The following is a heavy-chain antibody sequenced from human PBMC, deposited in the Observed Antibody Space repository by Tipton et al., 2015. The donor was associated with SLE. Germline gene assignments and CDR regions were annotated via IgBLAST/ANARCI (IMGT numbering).Heavy chain of an antibody. V-gene: IGHV3-9*01. CDR1: GFPLDGYA. CDR3: ARDLYSNSFDAFDF. Sequence: SLRLSCAVSGFPLDGYALRWVRQAPGKGPEWVVGISWNDLNIGYADSVKGRFTVSRDNAKKSLYLQMNSLRPEDTAIYYCARDLYSNSFDAFDFWGQGTMVTVSS. J-gene: IGHJ3*01. D-gene: IGHD6-6*01. CDR2: ISWNDLNI.